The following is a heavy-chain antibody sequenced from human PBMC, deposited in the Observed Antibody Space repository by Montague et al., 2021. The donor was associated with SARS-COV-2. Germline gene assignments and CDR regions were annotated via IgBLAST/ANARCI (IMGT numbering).Heavy chain of an antibody. CDR1: GDSISSFY. V-gene: IGHV4-4*07. J-gene: IGHJ4*02. D-gene: IGHD2-15*01. Sequence: SETLSLTCTVSGDSISSFYWYWIRQPAGKGLEWIGRIYACGGTNSNPSLRSRVTMSVDTSKNQFSLTLNSVTAADTAVYYCGGGVVAATPVVDYWGRGTLVTVSS. CDR2: IYACGGT. CDR3: GGGVVAATPVVDY.